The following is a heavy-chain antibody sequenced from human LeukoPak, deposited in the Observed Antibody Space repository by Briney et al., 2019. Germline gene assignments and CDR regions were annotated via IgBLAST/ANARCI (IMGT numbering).Heavy chain of an antibody. J-gene: IGHJ4*02. V-gene: IGHV4-34*01. CDR3: AGGGWETPYYDFWSGYPGGFDY. CDR2: INHSGST. CDR1: GGSFSGYY. Sequence: SETLSLTCAVYGGSFSGYYWSWIRQPPGKGLEWIGEINHSGSTNYNPSLKSRVTISVDTSKNQFSLKLSSVTAADTAVYYCAGGGWETPYYDFWSGYPGGFDYWGQGTLVTVSS. D-gene: IGHD3-3*01.